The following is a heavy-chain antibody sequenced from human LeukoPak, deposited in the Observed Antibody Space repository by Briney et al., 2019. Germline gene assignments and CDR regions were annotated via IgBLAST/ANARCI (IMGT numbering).Heavy chain of an antibody. Sequence: SETLSLTCTVSGGSISSSSYYWGWIRQPPGKGLEWIGSIYYSGSTYYNPSLKSRVTISVDTSKNQFSLKLSSVTAADTAVYYCARLALVGSGYYLSKYYFDYWGQGTLVTVSS. CDR3: ARLALVGSGYYLSKYYFDY. CDR2: IYYSGST. J-gene: IGHJ4*02. V-gene: IGHV4-39*01. CDR1: GGSISSSSYY. D-gene: IGHD3-22*01.